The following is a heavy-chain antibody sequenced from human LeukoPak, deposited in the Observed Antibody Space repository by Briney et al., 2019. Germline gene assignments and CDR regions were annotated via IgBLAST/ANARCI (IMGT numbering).Heavy chain of an antibody. D-gene: IGHD3-3*01. CDR1: GGSISSSSYY. CDR2: IYYSGST. J-gene: IGHJ5*02. Sequence: PSETLSLTCTASGGSISSSSYYWGWIRQPPGKGLEWIGSIYYSGSTYYNPSLKSRVTISVDTSKNQFSLKLSSVTAADTAVYYCAKGFGVVISNWFDPWGQGTLVTVSS. CDR3: AKGFGVVISNWFDP. V-gene: IGHV4-39*07.